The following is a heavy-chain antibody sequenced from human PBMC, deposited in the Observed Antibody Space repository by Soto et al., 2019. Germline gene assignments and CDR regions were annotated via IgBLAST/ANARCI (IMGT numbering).Heavy chain of an antibody. CDR2: TYYRSKWYN. D-gene: IGHD2-15*01. Sequence: SRTLSITCAISVDSVSSNSAAWNWIRQSPSRGLEWLGRTYYRSKWYNDYAVSVKSRITINPDTSKNQFSLQLNSVTPEDTAVYYCARENVGLPRYCSGGSCYFPYYGMDVWGQGTTVTVSS. V-gene: IGHV6-1*01. J-gene: IGHJ6*02. CDR1: VDSVSSNSAA. CDR3: ARENVGLPRYCSGGSCYFPYYGMDV.